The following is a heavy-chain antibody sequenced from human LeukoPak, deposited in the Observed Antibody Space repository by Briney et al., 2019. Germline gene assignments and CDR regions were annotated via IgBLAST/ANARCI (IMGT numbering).Heavy chain of an antibody. CDR3: ARYSGSYYYPPAWDL. J-gene: IGHJ4*02. D-gene: IGHD1-26*01. CDR2: ISYDGSNK. V-gene: IGHV3-30-3*01. Sequence: GGSLRLSCAASGFTFSSYDMHWVRQAPGKGLEWVAVISYDGSNKYYADSVKGRFTISRDNSKNTLYLQMDSLRADDTAVYYCARYSGSYYYPPAWDLWGQGTLVTVSS. CDR1: GFTFSSYD.